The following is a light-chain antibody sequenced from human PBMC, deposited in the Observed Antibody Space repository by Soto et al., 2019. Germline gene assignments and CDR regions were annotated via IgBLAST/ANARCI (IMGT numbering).Light chain of an antibody. V-gene: IGKV1-5*03. Sequence: DIQMTQSPSTLSASVGDRVTITCRASQSISTWLAWYQQKPGKAPKLLIYKASSSESGVPSRFSGSGFGTEFTLTISNLQPEDSATSSCQQYDTYPGAFVQGTKV. J-gene: IGKJ1*01. CDR1: QSISTW. CDR2: KAS. CDR3: QQYDTYPGA.